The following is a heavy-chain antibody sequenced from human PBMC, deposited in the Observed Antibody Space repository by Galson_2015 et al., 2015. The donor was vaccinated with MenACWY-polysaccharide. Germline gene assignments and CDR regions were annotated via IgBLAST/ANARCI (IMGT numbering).Heavy chain of an antibody. V-gene: IGHV4-31*11. D-gene: IGHD2-21*01. CDR1: SGSISRNIYY. Sequence: LSLTCAVSSGSISRNIYYWTRIRQLPGTGLEWIGYIQYSGSTYYTPSLKSRVTMSVDTSKNQFSLEVRSVTAADTAVYYCARGGYCCDGCYSGTDSWGQGTLVTVSS. J-gene: IGHJ4*02. CDR3: ARGGYCCDGCYSGTDS. CDR2: IQYSGST.